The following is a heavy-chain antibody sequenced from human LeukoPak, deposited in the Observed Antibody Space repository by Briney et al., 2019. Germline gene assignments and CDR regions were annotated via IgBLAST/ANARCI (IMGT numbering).Heavy chain of an antibody. CDR2: IKQDGSEK. D-gene: IGHD6-13*01. V-gene: IGHV3-7*01. CDR1: GFTFSSYW. Sequence: GGSLRLSCVASGFTFSSYWMSWVRQAPGKGLEWVANIKQDGSEKYYVDSVKGRFTISRDNAKNSLYLQMNSLRAEDTAVYYCARVGKSLIAAAGIAFDYWGQGTLVTVSS. J-gene: IGHJ4*02. CDR3: ARVGKSLIAAAGIAFDY.